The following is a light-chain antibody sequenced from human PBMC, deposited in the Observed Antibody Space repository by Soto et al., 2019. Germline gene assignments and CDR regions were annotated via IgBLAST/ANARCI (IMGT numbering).Light chain of an antibody. CDR3: QQRSNWRT. Sequence: EIVLTQSPATLSLSPGERATLSCRASQSVSSYLAWYQQKPGQAPRLLIYDASNRATCIPARFIGSVSGTFFTLTISILEPEDFAVYYCQQRSNWRTFGQAKRLEIK. V-gene: IGKV3-11*01. J-gene: IGKJ5*01. CDR2: DAS. CDR1: QSVSSY.